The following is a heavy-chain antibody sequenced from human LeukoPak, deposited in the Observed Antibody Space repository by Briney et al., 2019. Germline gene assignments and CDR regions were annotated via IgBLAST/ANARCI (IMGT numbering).Heavy chain of an antibody. J-gene: IGHJ1*01. Sequence: GGSLRLSCAASGFIFSNFGMHWVRQAPGKGLEWVAVISHDGSTKFYADSVKGRFTISRDNSKNTLDLQMFSLRPEDTAVYYCAKKPTSYSSGWYFHHWGQGTLVTVSS. CDR3: AKKPTSYSSGWYFHH. CDR1: GFIFSNFG. CDR2: ISHDGSTK. D-gene: IGHD6-25*01. V-gene: IGHV3-30*18.